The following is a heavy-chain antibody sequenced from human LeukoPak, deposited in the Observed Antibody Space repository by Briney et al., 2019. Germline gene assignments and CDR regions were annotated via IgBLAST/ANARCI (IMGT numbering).Heavy chain of an antibody. V-gene: IGHV4-59*12. CDR3: ARSTSIQHLDF. J-gene: IGHJ4*02. D-gene: IGHD5-18*01. Sequence: SETLSLTCTVSGGSISSYYWSWIRQPPGKGLEWIGYIYYSGSTNYHPSLESRVTISVDTYKNQFSLKLSSVTAADTAMYYCARSTSIQHLDFWGQGTLVTVSS. CDR2: IYYSGST. CDR1: GGSISSYY.